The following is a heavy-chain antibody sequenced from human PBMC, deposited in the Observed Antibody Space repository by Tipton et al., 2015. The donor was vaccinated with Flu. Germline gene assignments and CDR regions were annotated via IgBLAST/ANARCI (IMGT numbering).Heavy chain of an antibody. CDR2: IFHSGNT. CDR1: GDSIRSSNYY. V-gene: IGHV4-39*01. CDR3: AGRDYSNYVSEPKNWFDP. Sequence: TLSLTCAVSGDSIRSSNYYWGWIRQPPGKGLEWIGNIFHSGNTYHNPALKSQATISIDTSTNQFSLKLTSVTAADTAVYFCAGRDYSNYVSEPKNWFDPWGQGALVTVSS. D-gene: IGHD4-11*01. J-gene: IGHJ5*02.